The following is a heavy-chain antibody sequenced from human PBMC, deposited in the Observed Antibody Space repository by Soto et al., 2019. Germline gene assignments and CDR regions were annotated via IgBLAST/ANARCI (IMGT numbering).Heavy chain of an antibody. CDR3: ARDRPLIRRIIYFGMDV. Sequence: QVQLVESGGGVVQPGRSLRLSCAASGFSLRTYAMHWVRQAPGMGLEWVALISYDGSNIYYADSVKGRVSISRDNSKNTLYLQMTSLRAEDTAVYYCARDRPLIRRIIYFGMDVWGQGTTVTVSS. CDR2: ISYDGSNI. D-gene: IGHD3-10*01. V-gene: IGHV3-30-3*01. J-gene: IGHJ6*02. CDR1: GFSLRTYA.